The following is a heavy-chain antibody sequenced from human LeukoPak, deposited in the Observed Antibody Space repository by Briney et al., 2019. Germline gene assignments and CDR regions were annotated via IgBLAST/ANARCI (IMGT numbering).Heavy chain of an antibody. J-gene: IGHJ4*02. CDR1: GYTFTCYY. CDR3: ARGDLIVVVTALIDY. D-gene: IGHD2-21*02. CDR2: INPNSGGT. V-gene: IGHV1-2*02. Sequence: GASVTVSFKSSGYTFTCYYMHWVGQAPGQGLEWMGWINPNSGGTNYAQKFQGRVTMTRDTSISTAYMELSMLRSDDTAVYYCARGDLIVVVTALIDYWGQGTLVTVSS.